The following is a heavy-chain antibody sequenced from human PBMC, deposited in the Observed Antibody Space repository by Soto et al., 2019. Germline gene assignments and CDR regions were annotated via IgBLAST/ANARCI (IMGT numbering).Heavy chain of an antibody. CDR3: ARRYGKNAFDI. Sequence: SVKVSCKASGGTFSSYTISCVRQAPGQGLEWMGRIIPILGIANYAQKFQGRVTITADKSTSTAYMELSSLRSEDTAVYYCARRYGKNAFDIWGQGTMVTVSS. CDR2: IIPILGIA. CDR1: GGTFSSYT. D-gene: IGHD5-18*01. J-gene: IGHJ3*02. V-gene: IGHV1-69*02.